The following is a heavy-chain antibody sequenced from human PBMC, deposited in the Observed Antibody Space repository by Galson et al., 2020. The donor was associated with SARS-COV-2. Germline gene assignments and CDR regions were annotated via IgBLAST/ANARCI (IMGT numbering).Heavy chain of an antibody. CDR3: ARDWEASQNIVIHYYYGMDV. D-gene: IGHD1-26*01. CDR1: GDSVSSNSAA. Sequence: SQTLSLTCAISGDSVSSNSAAWNWIRQSPSRGLEWLGRTYYRSKWYNDYAVSVKSRITINPDTSKNQFSLQLNSVTPEDTALYYCARDWEASQNIVIHYYYGMDVWGQGTTVTVSS. J-gene: IGHJ6*02. V-gene: IGHV6-1*01. CDR2: TYYRSKWYN.